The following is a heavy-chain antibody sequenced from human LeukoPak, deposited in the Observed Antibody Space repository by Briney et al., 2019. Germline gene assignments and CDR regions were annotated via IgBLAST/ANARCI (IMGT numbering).Heavy chain of an antibody. CDR3: AREYAGTQDY. CDR1: GFTFSTYW. V-gene: IGHV3-74*01. CDR2: INTDGSTT. D-gene: IGHD6-13*01. Sequence: GGSLRLSCAASGFTFSTYWMHWVRQAPGKGLVWVSRINTDGSTTTYADSVKGRFTISRDNAENTLYLQMNSLRAEDTAVYYCAREYAGTQDYWGQGTLVTVSS. J-gene: IGHJ4*02.